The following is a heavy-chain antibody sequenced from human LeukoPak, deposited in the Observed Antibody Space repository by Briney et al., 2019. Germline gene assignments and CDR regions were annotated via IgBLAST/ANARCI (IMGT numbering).Heavy chain of an antibody. Sequence: GASVKVSCKASGGTFSSYAISWVRQAPGQGLEWMGRIIPILGIANYAQKFQGRVTITADKSTSTAYMELSSLRSEDTAVYYCARDGPIVVVTATPPDYWGQGTLVTVSS. V-gene: IGHV1-69*04. J-gene: IGHJ4*02. CDR2: IIPILGIA. CDR1: GGTFSSYA. D-gene: IGHD2-21*02. CDR3: ARDGPIVVVTATPPDY.